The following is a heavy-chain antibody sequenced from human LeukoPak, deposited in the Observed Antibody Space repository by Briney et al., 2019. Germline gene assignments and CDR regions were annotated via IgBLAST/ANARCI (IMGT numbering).Heavy chain of an antibody. D-gene: IGHD2-21*01. J-gene: IGHJ4*02. Sequence: GGSLRLSCAASGFTFSSYAMSWVRQAPVKGLEWVSVISDSGGNTYYADSVKGRFTISRDNSKNTLYLQMNSLRAEDTAVYYCAKDRRDGDFFDYWGQGTLVTVSS. CDR1: GFTFSSYA. CDR2: ISDSGGNT. V-gene: IGHV3-23*01. CDR3: AKDRRDGDFFDY.